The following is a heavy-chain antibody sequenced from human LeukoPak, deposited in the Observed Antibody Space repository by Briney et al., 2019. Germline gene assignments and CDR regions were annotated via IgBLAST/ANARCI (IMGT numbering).Heavy chain of an antibody. D-gene: IGHD3-3*01. J-gene: IGHJ6*03. Sequence: ASVKVSCKASGNIFTSYAIHWVRQAPGQRLEWVAWINTGNGNTKYSQKFQDRVTITRDTSTSTAYMELRSLRSDDTAVYYCARVESGFWSGYYYGPHYYYYMDVWGKGTTVTVSS. CDR3: ARVESGFWSGYYYGPHYYYYMDV. CDR1: GNIFTSYA. V-gene: IGHV1-3*04. CDR2: INTGNGNT.